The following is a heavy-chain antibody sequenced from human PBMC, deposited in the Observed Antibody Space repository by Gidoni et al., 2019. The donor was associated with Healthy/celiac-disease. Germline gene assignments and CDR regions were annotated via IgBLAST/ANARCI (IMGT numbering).Heavy chain of an antibody. CDR2: IIPILGIA. J-gene: IGHJ4*02. CDR3: ASPAAYGDEVYYFDY. CDR1: GGTFSSYT. V-gene: IGHV1-69*02. D-gene: IGHD4-17*01. Sequence: QVQLVQSGAEVKKPGSSVKVSCKASGGTFSSYTISWVRQAPGQGLEWMGRIIPILGIANYAQKFQGRVTITADKSTSTAYMELSSLRSEDTAVYYCASPAAYGDEVYYFDYWGQGTLVTVSS.